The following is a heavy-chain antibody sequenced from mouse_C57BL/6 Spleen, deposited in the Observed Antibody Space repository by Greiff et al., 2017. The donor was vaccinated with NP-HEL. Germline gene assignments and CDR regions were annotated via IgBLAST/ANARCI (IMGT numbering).Heavy chain of an antibody. V-gene: IGHV14-2*01. Sequence: VQLQQSGAELVKPGASVKLSCTASGFNIKDYYMHWVKQRTEQGLEWIGRIDPADGETKYAPKFQGKATITADTSSNTAYLQLSSLTSEDTAVYYCASSHSTVVDSFAYWGQGTLVTVSA. J-gene: IGHJ3*01. CDR2: IDPADGET. CDR1: GFNIKDYY. D-gene: IGHD1-1*01. CDR3: ASSHSTVVDSFAY.